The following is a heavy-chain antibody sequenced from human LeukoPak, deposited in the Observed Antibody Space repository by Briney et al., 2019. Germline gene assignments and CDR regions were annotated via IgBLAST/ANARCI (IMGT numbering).Heavy chain of an antibody. J-gene: IGHJ4*02. V-gene: IGHV5-51*01. CDR1: GYSFTSYW. D-gene: IGHD2-2*01. Sequence: GESLKISWKGSGYSFTSYWIGWVRQMPGKGLGWMGIIYPGDSDTRYSPSFQGQVTISADKSISTAYLQWSSLKASDTAMYYCARPNLDCSSTSCYTGRFDYWGQGTLVTVSS. CDR3: ARPNLDCSSTSCYTGRFDY. CDR2: IYPGDSDT.